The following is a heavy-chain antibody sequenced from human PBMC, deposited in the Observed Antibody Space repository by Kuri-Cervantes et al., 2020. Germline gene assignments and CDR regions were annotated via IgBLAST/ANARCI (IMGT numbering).Heavy chain of an antibody. CDR3: ARVGGGSFDY. D-gene: IGHD3-16*01. CDR1: GFTFSSYS. J-gene: IGHJ4*02. CDR2: ISSSSSYI. Sequence: GESLKISCAASGFTFSSYSMNWVRQAPGKGLEWVSSISSSSSYIYYADSVKGRFTISRDNAKNSLYLQMNSLRAEDTAVYYCARVGGGSFDYWGQGTLVTVSS. V-gene: IGHV3-21*01.